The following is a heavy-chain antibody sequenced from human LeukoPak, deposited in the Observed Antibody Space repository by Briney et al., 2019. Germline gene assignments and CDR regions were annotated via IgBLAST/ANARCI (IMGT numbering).Heavy chain of an antibody. D-gene: IGHD5-24*01. J-gene: IGHJ4*02. Sequence: PSETLSLTCTVSGGSISSYYWSWIRQPPGKGLEWIEYIYYSGRTNYKPSLKRRVTISVETSKIQFSLKLSSVTAADTAVYYCARGRRDGYNYFDYWGQGTLVTVSS. V-gene: IGHV4-59*01. CDR3: ARGRRDGYNYFDY. CDR1: GGSISSYY. CDR2: IYYSGRT.